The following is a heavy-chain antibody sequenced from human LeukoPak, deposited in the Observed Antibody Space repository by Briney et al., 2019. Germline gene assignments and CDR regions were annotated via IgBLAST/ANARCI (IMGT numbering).Heavy chain of an antibody. Sequence: ASVKVSCKASGYIFTTSAIYWVRQAPGQRPEWMGWINAGNGNTKYSQKFRDRVSLTRDTSASAAYMELSRLTPEDTAVYYCTTSVSEGDEDGILTGFNYWGQGTLVTVSS. V-gene: IGHV1-3*01. CDR2: INAGNGNT. CDR1: GYIFTTSA. CDR3: TTSVSEGDEDGILTGFNY. J-gene: IGHJ4*02. D-gene: IGHD3-9*01.